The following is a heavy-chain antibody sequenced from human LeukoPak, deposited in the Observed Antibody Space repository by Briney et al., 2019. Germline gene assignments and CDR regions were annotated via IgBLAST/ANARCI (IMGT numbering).Heavy chain of an antibody. D-gene: IGHD2-15*01. CDR1: GGSISSYY. CDR3: ARTYCGGGSCYSGRGWFDP. CDR2: IYYSGST. Sequence: PSETLSLTCTVSGGSISSYYWSWIRQPPGKGLEWIGYIYYSGSTNYNPSLQSRVTISVDTSKNQFSLKLYSVTAADTAVYYCARTYCGGGSCYSGRGWFDPWGQGTLVTVSS. J-gene: IGHJ5*02. V-gene: IGHV4-59*01.